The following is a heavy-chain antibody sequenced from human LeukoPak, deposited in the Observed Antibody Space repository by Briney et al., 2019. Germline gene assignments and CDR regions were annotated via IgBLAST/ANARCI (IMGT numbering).Heavy chain of an antibody. V-gene: IGHV4-4*09. J-gene: IGHJ6*03. CDR2: IYTSGST. CDR1: GGSISSYY. Sequence: VKPSETLSLTCTVSGGSISSYYRSWIRQPPGKGLEWIGYIYTSGSTNYNPSLKSRVTISVDTSKNQFSLKLSSVTAADTAVYYCAKGGYYYYYYMDVWGKGTTVTVSS. D-gene: IGHD1-26*01. CDR3: AKGGYYYYYYMDV.